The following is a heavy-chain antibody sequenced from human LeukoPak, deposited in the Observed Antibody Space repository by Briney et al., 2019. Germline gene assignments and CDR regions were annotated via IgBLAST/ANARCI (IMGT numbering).Heavy chain of an antibody. CDR2: ISSSSSYI. V-gene: IGHV3-21*04. Sequence: GGSLRLSCAASGFTFSSYRMNWVRQAPGKGLEWVSSISSSSSYIYYADSVKGRFTISRDNAENSLYLQLNSLRAEDTAVYYCARRSGIAVAGAFDYWGQGTLVTVSS. CDR3: ARRSGIAVAGAFDY. D-gene: IGHD6-19*01. J-gene: IGHJ4*02. CDR1: GFTFSSYR.